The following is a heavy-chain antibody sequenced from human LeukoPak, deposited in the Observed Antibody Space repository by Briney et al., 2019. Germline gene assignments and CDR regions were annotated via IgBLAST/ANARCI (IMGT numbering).Heavy chain of an antibody. CDR3: AKPGGGYFDS. CDR1: GFTFSSYG. CDR2: ISHDGIRQ. D-gene: IGHD3-16*01. Sequence: GGSLRLSCVASGFTFSSYGMHWVRQAPGKGLEWVAVISHDGIRQDYADSVKGRFTFSRDKFKNTVYLQMSSLTAEDTAVYYCAKPGGGYFDSWGQGTLVTVSS. J-gene: IGHJ4*02. V-gene: IGHV3-30*18.